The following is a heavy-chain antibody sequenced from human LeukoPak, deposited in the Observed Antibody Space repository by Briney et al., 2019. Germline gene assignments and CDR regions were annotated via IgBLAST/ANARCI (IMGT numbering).Heavy chain of an antibody. J-gene: IGHJ4*02. Sequence: GGSLRLSCAASGFSFKNYALSWVRQAPGKGLEWVSRINGGGDITKYADSVKGRFTISRDNSKSTLSLQMNSLRAEDTAVYYCAKGLIVVVPAAIRDWGQGTLVTVSS. V-gene: IGHV3-23*01. CDR2: INGGGDIT. D-gene: IGHD2-2*01. CDR3: AKGLIVVVPAAIRD. CDR1: GFSFKNYA.